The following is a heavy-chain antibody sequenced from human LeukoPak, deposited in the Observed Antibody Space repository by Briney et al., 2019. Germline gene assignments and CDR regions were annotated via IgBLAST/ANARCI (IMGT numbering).Heavy chain of an antibody. D-gene: IGHD3-10*01. CDR2: ISGDGTAR. J-gene: IGHJ5*02. Sequence: GGSLRLSCAASGFTSSSYWMHWVRQAPGKGLVWVSRISGDGTARNYADSVKGRFTISRDDAKNTVDLQMNSLRGEDTAVYYCVRGRGSYGWFDPWGQGTLVTVSS. CDR1: GFTSSSYW. CDR3: VRGRGSYGWFDP. V-gene: IGHV3-74*01.